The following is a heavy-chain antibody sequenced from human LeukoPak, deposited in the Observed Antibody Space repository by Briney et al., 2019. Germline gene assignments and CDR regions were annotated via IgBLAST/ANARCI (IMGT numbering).Heavy chain of an antibody. CDR3: AKVPDYYGSGSYDY. D-gene: IGHD3-10*01. Sequence: GGSLRLSCAVSGFTFSSYAMSWVRQAPGKGLEWVSAISGSGTSTYYADPVKGRFTISRDNSKNTLYLQMNSLRAEDTAAYYCAKVPDYYGSGSYDYWGQGTLVTVSS. V-gene: IGHV3-23*01. CDR2: ISGSGTST. J-gene: IGHJ4*02. CDR1: GFTFSSYA.